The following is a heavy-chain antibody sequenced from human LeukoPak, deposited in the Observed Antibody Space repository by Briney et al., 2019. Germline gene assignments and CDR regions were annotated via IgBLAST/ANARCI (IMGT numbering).Heavy chain of an antibody. D-gene: IGHD4-17*01. J-gene: IGHJ4*02. CDR1: GFTFSGYS. CDR2: ISGSGSTI. Sequence: GGSLRLSCVVSGFTFSGYSMNWVRQAPGKGLEWVSYISGSGSTIFYADSMKGRFTVSRDNAKNSLYLQMDSLRDGDTAVYYCARGDPTVTTKQNFDYWGQGTLVTVSS. V-gene: IGHV3-48*02. CDR3: ARGDPTVTTKQNFDY.